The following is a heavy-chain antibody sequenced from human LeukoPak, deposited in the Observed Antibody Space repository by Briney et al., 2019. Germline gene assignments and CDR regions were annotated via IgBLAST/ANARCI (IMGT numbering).Heavy chain of an antibody. V-gene: IGHV4-34*01. CDR1: GGSFSGYY. CDR2: INHSGST. CDR3: ARYQQNMRFGVPATMFSRHCWFDP. D-gene: IGHD2-2*01. J-gene: IGHJ5*02. Sequence: PSETLSLTCAVYGGSFSGYYWSWIRQPPGKGLEWIGEINHSGSTNYNPSLKSRVTISVDTSKNQFSLKLSSVTAADTAVYYCARYQQNMRFGVPATMFSRHCWFDPWGQGTLVTVSS.